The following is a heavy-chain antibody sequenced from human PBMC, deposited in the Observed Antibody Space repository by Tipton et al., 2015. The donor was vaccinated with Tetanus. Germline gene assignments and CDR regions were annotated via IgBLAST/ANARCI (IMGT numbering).Heavy chain of an antibody. CDR1: GFTFSSYL. V-gene: IGHV3-74*01. CDR3: ARDRDWQLYDY. CDR2: IKYDGSTT. J-gene: IGHJ4*02. Sequence: SLRLSCAASGFTFSSYLMHWVRQAPGKGLVWVSRIKYDGSTTIYADSVRGRFTISRDNAKNTLYLQMDSLRAEDTAVYYCARDRDWQLYDYWGQGTLVTVSS. D-gene: IGHD3/OR15-3a*01.